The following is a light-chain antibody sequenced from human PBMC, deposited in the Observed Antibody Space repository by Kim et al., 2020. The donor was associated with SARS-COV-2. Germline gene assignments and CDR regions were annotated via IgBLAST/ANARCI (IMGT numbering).Light chain of an antibody. CDR3: CSYAGSSTLV. Sequence: GQSITISCTGTSSEVGSYNLVSWYQQHPGKAPKRMIYEVSKRPSGVSNRFSGSKSGNTASLTISGLQAEDEADYYCCSYAGSSTLVFGGGTQLTVL. CDR2: EVS. J-gene: IGLJ3*02. CDR1: SSEVGSYNL. V-gene: IGLV2-23*02.